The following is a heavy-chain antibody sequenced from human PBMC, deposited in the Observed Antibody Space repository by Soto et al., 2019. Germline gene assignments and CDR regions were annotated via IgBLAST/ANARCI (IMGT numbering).Heavy chain of an antibody. CDR2: ISSSSSYI. D-gene: IGHD4-4*01. J-gene: IGHJ6*02. Sequence: GGSLRLSCAASGFTFSSYSMNWVRQAPGKGLEWVSSISSSSSYIYYADSVKGRFTISRDNAKNSLYLQMNSLRAEDTAVYYCGRSPTPSKIYYGMDVWGQGTTVTVSS. CDR1: GFTFSSYS. CDR3: GRSPTPSKIYYGMDV. V-gene: IGHV3-21*01.